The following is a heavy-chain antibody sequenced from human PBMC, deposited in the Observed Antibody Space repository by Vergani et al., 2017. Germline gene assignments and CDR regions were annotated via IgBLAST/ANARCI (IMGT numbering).Heavy chain of an antibody. CDR3: ARDLAVTTSGDYYGMDV. CDR1: GGSISSGGYY. V-gene: IGHV4-31*03. Sequence: QVQLQESGPGLVKPSQTLSLTCTVSGGSISSGGYYWSWIGQHPGKGLEWIGYIYYSGSTYYNPSLKSRVTISVDTSKNQFSLKLSSVTAADTAVYYCARDLAVTTSGDYYGMDVWGQGTTVTVSS. D-gene: IGHD4-17*01. J-gene: IGHJ6*02. CDR2: IYYSGST.